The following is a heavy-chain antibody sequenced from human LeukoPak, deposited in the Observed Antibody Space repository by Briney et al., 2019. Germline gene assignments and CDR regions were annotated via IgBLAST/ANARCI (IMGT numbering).Heavy chain of an antibody. CDR3: SYYYDSSGYLDY. V-gene: IGHV3-23*01. CDR2: ISGRGGST. D-gene: IGHD3-22*01. Sequence: GGSLRLSCAASGFTFSNYAMSWVRQAAGKGLEWVSTISGRGGSTYYADSVKGRFTISRDNSRNTLYLQMNRLRAGDTAVYCCSYYYDSSGYLDYWGQGTLVRVFS. CDR1: GFTFSNYA. J-gene: IGHJ4*02.